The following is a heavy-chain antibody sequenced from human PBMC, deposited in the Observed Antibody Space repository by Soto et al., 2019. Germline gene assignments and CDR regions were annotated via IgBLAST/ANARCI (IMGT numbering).Heavy chain of an antibody. CDR1: GFTFSDHY. J-gene: IGHJ4*02. CDR2: IRNKANSYTT. V-gene: IGHV3-72*01. Sequence: EVQPVESGGGLVQPGGSLRLSCAASGFTFSDHYMDWVRQAPGKGLEWVARIRNKANSYTTEYAASVRGRFIISRDDSTNSLYLQTNSLKTEDTAVYYCARVGLKPDSGSSRPFDYWGQGTLITVSS. D-gene: IGHD1-26*01. CDR3: ARVGLKPDSGSSRPFDY.